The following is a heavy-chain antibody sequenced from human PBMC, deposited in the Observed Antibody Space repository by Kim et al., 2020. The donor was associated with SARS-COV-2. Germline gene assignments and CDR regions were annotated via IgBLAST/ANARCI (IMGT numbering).Heavy chain of an antibody. D-gene: IGHD3-10*01. V-gene: IGHV3-33*05. CDR1: GFTFNIYA. CDR3: ARDFKGDYYGSGSYFNS. J-gene: IGHJ4*02. Sequence: GGSLRLSCAASGFTFNIYAMHWVRQAPGKGLEWVAVISSDGGNRYYADTVKGRFTISRDNSKNTLYLQMNSLRAEDTAVYYCARDFKGDYYGSGSYFNSWGQGILVTVSS. CDR2: ISSDGGNR.